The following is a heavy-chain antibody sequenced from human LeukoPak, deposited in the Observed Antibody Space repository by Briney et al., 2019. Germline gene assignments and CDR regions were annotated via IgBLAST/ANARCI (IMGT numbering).Heavy chain of an antibody. J-gene: IGHJ4*02. CDR1: GGSISSYY. V-gene: IGHV4-59*08. CDR3: VRQYTVGSYPFDY. CDR2: IYYSGST. D-gene: IGHD2-21*01. Sequence: SETLSLTCTVSGGSISSYYWSWIRQPPGKGLEWIGYIYYSGSTNYNPSLKSRVTISVDTSKNQFSLKLSSVTAADTAVYYCVRQYTVGSYPFDYWGQGTLVTVSS.